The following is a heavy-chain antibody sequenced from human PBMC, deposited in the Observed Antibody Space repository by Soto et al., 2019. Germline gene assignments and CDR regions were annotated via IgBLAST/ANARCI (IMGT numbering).Heavy chain of an antibody. CDR1: GGTFSSYA. V-gene: IGHV1-69*12. D-gene: IGHD3-10*01. J-gene: IGHJ5*02. CDR2: IIPIFGTA. CDR3: ARVKVGGGFDP. Sequence: QVQLVQSGAEVKKPGSSVKVSCKASGGTFSSYAISWVRQAPGQGLEWMGGIIPIFGTANYAQKFQGRVTITADESTRQAYMERSGLGSEDRAVNYCARVKVGGGFDPWGQGTLVTVSS.